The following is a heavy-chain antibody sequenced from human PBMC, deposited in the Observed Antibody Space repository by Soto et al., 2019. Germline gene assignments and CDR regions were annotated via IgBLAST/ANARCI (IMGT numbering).Heavy chain of an antibody. V-gene: IGHV4-4*02. Sequence: SETLSLTCNVSGDSISSSHWWTWARQAPGMGLEWIGEVFHTGPTNYNPSLKSRVTISMDKSKNLFSLKITSVTAADTAVYYCARAPNYYYYMDVWGKGSTVTVSS. CDR1: GDSISSSHW. J-gene: IGHJ6*03. CDR2: VFHTGPT. CDR3: ARAPNYYYYMDV.